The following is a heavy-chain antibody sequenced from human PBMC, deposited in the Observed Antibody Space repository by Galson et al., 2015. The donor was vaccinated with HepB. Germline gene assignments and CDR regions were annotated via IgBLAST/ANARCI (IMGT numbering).Heavy chain of an antibody. Sequence: QSGAEVKKPGESLKISCKGSGYSFTSYWIGWVRQMPGKGLEWMGIIYPGDSDTRYSPSFQGQVTISADKSISTAYLQWSSLKASDTAMYYCARQYCGGDCYLADDAFDIWGRGTMVTVSS. CDR3: ARQYCGGDCYLADDAFDI. V-gene: IGHV5-51*01. J-gene: IGHJ3*02. D-gene: IGHD2-21*01. CDR2: IYPGDSDT. CDR1: GYSFTSYW.